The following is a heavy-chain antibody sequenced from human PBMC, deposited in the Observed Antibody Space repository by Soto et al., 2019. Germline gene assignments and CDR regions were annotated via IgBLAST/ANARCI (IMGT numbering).Heavy chain of an antibody. V-gene: IGHV4-31*03. J-gene: IGHJ4*02. Sequence: QVQLQESGPGLVKPSQTLSLTCTVSGGSISSGGYSWSWLRQHPGKGLEWIGYIYYSGSTYYTPSIKSRVTISVATYKNQFSLKLSAVTAADTAVYYWARDGAYGDAFDYWGQGTLVTVSS. CDR2: IYYSGST. CDR1: GGSISSGGYS. CDR3: ARDGAYGDAFDY. D-gene: IGHD4-17*01.